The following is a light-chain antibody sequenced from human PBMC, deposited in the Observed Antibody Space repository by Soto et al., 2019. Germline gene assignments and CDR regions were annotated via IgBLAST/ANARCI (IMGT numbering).Light chain of an antibody. V-gene: IGKV3D-15*01. Sequence: EIVLTQSPGTLSLSPLDRVTLSFMASQSISINLAWYQHKPGQAPRLLIHGASTRATGVPARISGSGSGTEFTLTISSLQSEDFAVYYCQQFRNWPWTFGQGTKVDIK. CDR2: GAS. J-gene: IGKJ1*01. CDR1: QSISIN. CDR3: QQFRNWPWT.